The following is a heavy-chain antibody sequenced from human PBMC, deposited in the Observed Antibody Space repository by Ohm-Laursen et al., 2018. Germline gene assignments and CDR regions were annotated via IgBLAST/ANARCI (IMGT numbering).Heavy chain of an antibody. D-gene: IGHD1-26*01. J-gene: IGHJ4*02. CDR1: GFTFSSYA. Sequence: SLRLSCAASGFTFSSYAMSWIRQAPGKGLEWVSYISSSGSTIYYADSVKGRFTISRDNAKSSLYLQMNSLRAEDTAVYYCARSHSGTNGGKFDRWGQGTLVTVSS. V-gene: IGHV3-11*04. CDR2: ISSSGSTI. CDR3: ARSHSGTNGGKFDR.